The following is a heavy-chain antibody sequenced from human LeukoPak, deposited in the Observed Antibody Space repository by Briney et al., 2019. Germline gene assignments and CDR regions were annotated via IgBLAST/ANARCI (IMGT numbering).Heavy chain of an antibody. V-gene: IGHV3-23*01. CDR1: GFTFSSYA. D-gene: IGHD3-22*01. J-gene: IGHJ1*01. CDR2: ISGSGGST. Sequence: GGSLRLSCAASGFTFSSYAMSWVRQAPGKGLEWVSAISGSGGSTYYADSVKGRFTISRDNSKNTLYLQMNSLRAEDTAVYYCAKDPEGYYYDSSGYYGPEYFQHWGQGTLVTVSS. CDR3: AKDPEGYYYDSSGYYGPEYFQH.